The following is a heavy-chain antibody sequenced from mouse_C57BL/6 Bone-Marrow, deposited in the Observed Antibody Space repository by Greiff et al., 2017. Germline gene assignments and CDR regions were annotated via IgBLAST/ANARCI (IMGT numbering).Heavy chain of an antibody. CDR1: GYSFTGYY. J-gene: IGHJ3*01. CDR3: ARNRWLTFAY. CDR2: INPSTGGT. V-gene: IGHV1-42*01. D-gene: IGHD2-3*01. Sequence: VQLQQSGPELVKPGASVKISCKASGYSFTGYYMNWVKQSPEKSLEWIGEINPSTGGTTYNQKFKAKATLTVDKSSSIAYMQLKSLTSEDSAVYYCARNRWLTFAYWGQGTLVTVSA.